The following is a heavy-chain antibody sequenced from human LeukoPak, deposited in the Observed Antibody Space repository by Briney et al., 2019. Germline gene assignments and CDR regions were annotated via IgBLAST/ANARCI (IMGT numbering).Heavy chain of an antibody. CDR1: GYTFTGYY. CDR2: INPNSGGT. J-gene: IGHJ4*02. CDR3: ARVTVGATNDYPSDY. D-gene: IGHD1-26*01. Sequence: GASVKVSCKASGYTFTGYYIHWVRQAPGQGLECMGWINPNSGGTNYAQKFQGRITITRDTSISTAYMELSRLRSDDTAVYYCARVTVGATNDYPSDYWGQGTLVTVSS. V-gene: IGHV1-2*02.